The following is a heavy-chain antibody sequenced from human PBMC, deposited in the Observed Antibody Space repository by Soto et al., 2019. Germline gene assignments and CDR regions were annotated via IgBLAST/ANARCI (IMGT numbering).Heavy chain of an antibody. CDR3: ASDDYIWGSYRPLDY. CDR2: ISAYNGNT. CDR1: GYTFTSYG. J-gene: IGHJ4*02. D-gene: IGHD3-16*02. V-gene: IGHV1-18*01. Sequence: ASVKVSCKASGYTFTSYGISWVRQAPGQGLEWMGWISAYNGNTNYAQKLQGRVAMTTDTSTSTAYMELRSLRSDDTAVYYCASDDYIWGSYRPLDYWGQATLVTVSS.